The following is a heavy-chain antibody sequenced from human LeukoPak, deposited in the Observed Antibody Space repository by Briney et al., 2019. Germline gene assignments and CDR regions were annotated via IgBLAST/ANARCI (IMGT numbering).Heavy chain of an antibody. CDR3: PRHVEQWLTPFDY. Sequence: PSETLPLPRTVCGVSQNSYYWLGMRQPPGRGLEGVGYIYHSGRTNHHPPLKRRATTPVDTPKQQFSLTQPSVPAAHTPVYFCPRHVEQWLTPFDYWGRGTLVSVSS. J-gene: IGHJ4*02. D-gene: IGHD6-19*01. CDR1: GVSQNSYY. V-gene: IGHV4-59*08. CDR2: IYHSGRT.